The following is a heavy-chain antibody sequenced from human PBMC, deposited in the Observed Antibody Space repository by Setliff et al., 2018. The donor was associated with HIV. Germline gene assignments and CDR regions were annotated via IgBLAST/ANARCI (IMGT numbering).Heavy chain of an antibody. V-gene: IGHV4-4*02. CDR3: ARDYYDDSYYRPGIYYYYYMDV. Sequence: SETLSLTCAVSGGSIRTGDWWSWVRQSPGKGLEWIGEISHSGSTDYNPSLRSRVTISVDTSSNQFSLKLSSVTAADTAVYYCARDYYDDSYYRPGIYYYYYMDVWGKGTTVTVSS. CDR1: GGSIRTGDW. D-gene: IGHD3-10*01. CDR2: ISHSGST. J-gene: IGHJ6*03.